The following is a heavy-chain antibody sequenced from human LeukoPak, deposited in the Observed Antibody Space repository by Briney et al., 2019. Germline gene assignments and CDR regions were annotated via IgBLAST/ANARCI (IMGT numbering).Heavy chain of an antibody. CDR3: ARGTVTAPDC. J-gene: IGHJ4*02. Sequence: PGGSLRLSCAASGFSVSNTYMSWVRQAPGKGLEWVSIIYSGGNTYYADSVKGRFTISRDNSKNTLYLQMNRLRPEDTAVYYCARGTVTAPDCWGQGTLVTVSS. D-gene: IGHD2-21*02. CDR2: IYSGGNT. CDR1: GFSVSNTY. V-gene: IGHV3-53*01.